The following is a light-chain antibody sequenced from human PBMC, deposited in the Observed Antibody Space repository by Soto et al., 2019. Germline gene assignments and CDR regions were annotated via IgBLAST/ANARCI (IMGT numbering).Light chain of an antibody. CDR3: LQDYIYTWT. J-gene: IGKJ1*01. CDR1: QGSRDD. V-gene: IGKV1-6*01. CDR2: AAS. Sequence: AIQMTQSPSSLSASVGDRVTITCRASQGSRDDLGWYQQKPGKAPKLLIYAASTLASGVPSRFSGSGSGTAFTLTISSLQPEDFATYYCLQDYIYTWTFGQGTKVDIK.